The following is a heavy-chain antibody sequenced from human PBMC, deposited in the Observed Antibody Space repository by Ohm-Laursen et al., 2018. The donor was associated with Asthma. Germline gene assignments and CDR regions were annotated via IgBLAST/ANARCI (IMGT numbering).Heavy chain of an antibody. J-gene: IGHJ6*02. CDR3: ANWIQITDHGSGTDYYYGMDV. D-gene: IGHD3-10*01. Sequence: SLRLSCAASGFTFSSYAMSWVRQAPGKGLEWVSAISGSGGSTYYADSVKGRFTISRDNSKNTLYLQMNSLRAEDTAVYYCANWIQITDHGSGTDYYYGMDVWGQGTTVTVSS. V-gene: IGHV3-23*01. CDR1: GFTFSSYA. CDR2: ISGSGGST.